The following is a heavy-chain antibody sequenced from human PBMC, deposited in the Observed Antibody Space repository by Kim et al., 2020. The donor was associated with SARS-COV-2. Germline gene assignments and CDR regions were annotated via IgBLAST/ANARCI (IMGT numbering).Heavy chain of an antibody. CDR1: GYTFTSYG. CDR2: ISAYNGNT. CDR3: ARDLSMGSGSSNYYYYGMDV. V-gene: IGHV1-18*04. J-gene: IGHJ6*02. D-gene: IGHD3-10*01. Sequence: ASVKVSCKASGYTFTSYGISWVRQAPGQGLEWMGWISAYNGNTNYAQKLQGRVTMTTDTSTSTAYMELRSLRSDDTAVYYCARDLSMGSGSSNYYYYGMDVWGQGTTVTDSS.